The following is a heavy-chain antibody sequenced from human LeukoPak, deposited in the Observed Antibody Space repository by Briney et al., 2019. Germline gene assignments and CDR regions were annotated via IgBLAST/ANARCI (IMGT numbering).Heavy chain of an antibody. J-gene: IGHJ4*02. Sequence: GGSLRLSCAASGFTFSSYAMSWVRQAPGKGLEWVSAISGSGGSTYYADSVKGRFTISRDNSKNTLYLQMNGLRAEDTAVYYCAKEELLLSDSSGYGYWGQGTLVTVSS. CDR3: AKEELLLSDSSGYGY. V-gene: IGHV3-23*01. CDR1: GFTFSSYA. D-gene: IGHD3-22*01. CDR2: ISGSGGST.